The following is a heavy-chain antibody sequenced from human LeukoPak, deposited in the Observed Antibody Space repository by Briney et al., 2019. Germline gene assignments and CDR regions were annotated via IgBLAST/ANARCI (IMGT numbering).Heavy chain of an antibody. CDR1: GYTFTSYG. J-gene: IGHJ6*02. CDR3: ARDRYCSSTSCPGYYYGMDV. D-gene: IGHD2-2*01. Sequence: VASVKVSCKASGYTFTSYGISWVRQAPRQGLEWMGWISAYNGNTNYAQKLQGRVTMTTGTSTSTAYMELRSLRSDDTAVYYCARDRYCSSTSCPGYYYGMDVWGQGTTVTVSS. CDR2: ISAYNGNT. V-gene: IGHV1-18*01.